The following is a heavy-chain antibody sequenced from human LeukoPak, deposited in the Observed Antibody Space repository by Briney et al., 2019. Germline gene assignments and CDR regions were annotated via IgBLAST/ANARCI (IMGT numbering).Heavy chain of an antibody. V-gene: IGHV3-74*01. D-gene: IGHD2-21*01. Sequence: GGSLRLSCAASGFTFSSYWMHWVRQAPGKGLVWVSRINSDVSITSYADSVKGRFTISRDNAKNTLYLQMNSLRAEDTAVYYCARTKGGAYTGNFDLWGRGTLVPVSS. CDR1: GFTFSSYW. CDR3: ARTKGGAYTGNFDL. CDR2: INSDVSIT. J-gene: IGHJ2*01.